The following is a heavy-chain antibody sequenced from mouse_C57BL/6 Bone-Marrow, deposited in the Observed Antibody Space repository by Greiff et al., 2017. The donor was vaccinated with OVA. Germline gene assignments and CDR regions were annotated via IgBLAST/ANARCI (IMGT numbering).Heavy chain of an antibody. D-gene: IGHD1-3*01. Sequence: QVQLQQPGAELVRPGSSVKLSCKASGYTFTSYWMHWVKQRPIQGLEWIGNIDPSDSDTHYNQKFKDKATLTVDKSSSTAYMQLSSLTSEDSAVYDCARGFAYDSGSDGGYFDVWGTGTAVTVSS. CDR3: ARGFAYDSGSDGGYFDV. V-gene: IGHV1-52*01. CDR1: GYTFTSYW. CDR2: IDPSDSDT. J-gene: IGHJ1*03.